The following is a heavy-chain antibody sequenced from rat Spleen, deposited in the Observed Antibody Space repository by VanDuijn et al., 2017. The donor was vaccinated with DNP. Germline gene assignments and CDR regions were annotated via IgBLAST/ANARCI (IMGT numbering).Heavy chain of an antibody. CDR2: ISPSGGST. J-gene: IGHJ3*01. CDR3: AREDYSGDYWFAY. V-gene: IGHV5-19*01. CDR1: GFTFSNYD. Sequence: EVQLVESGGGLVQPGRSLKLSCAASGFTFSNYDMAWVRQAPTKGLEWVASISPSGGSTYYRDSVKGRFTISRDNARNTLYLQMTSLRSEDTALYYCAREDYSGDYWFAYWGQGSLVTVSS. D-gene: IGHD1-1*01.